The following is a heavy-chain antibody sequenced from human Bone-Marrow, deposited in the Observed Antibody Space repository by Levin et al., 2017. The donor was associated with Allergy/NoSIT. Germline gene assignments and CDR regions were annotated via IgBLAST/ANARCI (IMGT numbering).Heavy chain of an antibody. J-gene: IGHJ5*01. D-gene: IGHD3-3*01. CDR1: GYRFTKYD. CDR3: ARGNRLAEWLFGGNWFDS. V-gene: IGHV1-8*01. Sequence: GESLKISCKASGYRFTKYDIHWVRQAAGQGPEWMGWMSPSTGNTDYAQKFQGRVIMTKNTSTSTAYMELSGLTSEDTAPYYGARGNRLAEWLFGGNWFDSWGQGTLVTVSS. CDR2: MSPSTGNT.